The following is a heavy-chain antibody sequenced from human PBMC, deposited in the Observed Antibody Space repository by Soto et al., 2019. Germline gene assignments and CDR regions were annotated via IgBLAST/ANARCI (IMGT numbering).Heavy chain of an antibody. CDR3: ARTSSVAWPFDL. CDR2: IFYSGST. D-gene: IGHD1-26*01. CDR1: GGSVNYYH. Sequence: SEPLSLTCSVSGGSVNYYHWDWILQSPGKELEWLGSIFYSGSTNYNPSLQSRLTLSVDTSNNQFSLKLTSLTVADTAIYFCARTSSVAWPFDLWGRGTLVTVSS. V-gene: IGHV4-59*02. J-gene: IGHJ4*02.